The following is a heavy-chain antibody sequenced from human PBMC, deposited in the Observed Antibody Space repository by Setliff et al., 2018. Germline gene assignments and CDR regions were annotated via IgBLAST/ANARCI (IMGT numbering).Heavy chain of an antibody. J-gene: IGHJ5*02. CDR2: ISSKNSYI. D-gene: IGHD6-6*01. V-gene: IGHV3-21*01. CDR1: GFTFSSYS. CDR3: ARDRGAARPWVWFDP. Sequence: PGGSLRLSCAASGFTFSSYSMNWVRQAPGKGLEWVSSISSKNSYIYYADSVKGRFTISRDNAKNSLYLQMNSLRAEDTAVYYCARDRGAARPWVWFDPWGQGTLVTVS.